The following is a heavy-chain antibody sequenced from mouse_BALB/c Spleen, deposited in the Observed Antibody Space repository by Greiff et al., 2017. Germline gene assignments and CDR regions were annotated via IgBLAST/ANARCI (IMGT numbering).Heavy chain of an antibody. CDR2: IYPGDGST. J-gene: IGHJ4*01. V-gene: IGHV1S56*01. D-gene: IGHD2-14*01. Sequence: QVQLQQSGPELVKPGASVKISCKASGYSFTSYYIHWVKQRPGQGLEWIGWIYPGDGSTKYNEKFKGKTTLTADKSSSTAYMLLSSLTSEDSAIYFCAREGYRSSMDYWGQGTSVTVSS. CDR3: AREGYRSSMDY. CDR1: GYSFTSYY.